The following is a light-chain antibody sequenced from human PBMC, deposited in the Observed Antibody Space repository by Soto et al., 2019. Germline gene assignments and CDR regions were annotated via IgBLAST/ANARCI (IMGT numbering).Light chain of an antibody. J-gene: IGLJ3*02. CDR1: RSNIGSRT. V-gene: IGLV1-44*01. CDR3: AAWDGSLNGWV. CDR2: SDN. Sequence: QSVLTQPPSASGTPGQRVTISCSEARSNIGSRTLYWYQQLPGTAPRLLIYSDNQRPSGFPDRFSGSKSVTSASLAISGLQAEDEADYYCAAWDGSLNGWVFGGGTKLTVL.